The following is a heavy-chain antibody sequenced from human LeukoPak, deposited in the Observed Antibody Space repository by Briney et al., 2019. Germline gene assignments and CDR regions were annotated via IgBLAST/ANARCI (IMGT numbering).Heavy chain of an antibody. CDR3: VREASTSYYDSSGYYRQTEAFDI. D-gene: IGHD3-22*01. J-gene: IGHJ3*02. CDR1: GGSVSSDSHY. Sequence: SETLSLTCTVSGGSVSSDSHYWSWIRQPPGTGLEWIGYVYYSGRTKYNPSLKSRVTISIDTSKNQFSLKLSSVTAADTAVYFCVREASTSYYDSSGYYRQTEAFDIWGQGTVVTVSS. V-gene: IGHV4-61*01. CDR2: VYYSGRT.